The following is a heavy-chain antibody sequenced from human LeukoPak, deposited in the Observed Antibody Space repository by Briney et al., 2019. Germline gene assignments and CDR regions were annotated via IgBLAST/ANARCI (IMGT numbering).Heavy chain of an antibody. J-gene: IGHJ5*02. V-gene: IGHV4-59*01. D-gene: IGHD6-6*01. CDR3: ARSKTAQGSSSWGSLFWFDP. Sequence: PSETLSLTCTVSGGSISSYYWSWIRQPPGKGLEWIGYIYYSGSTNYNPSLKSRATISVDTSKNQFSLKLSSVTAADTAVYYCARSKTAQGSSSWGSLFWFDPWGQGTLVTVSS. CDR1: GGSISSYY. CDR2: IYYSGST.